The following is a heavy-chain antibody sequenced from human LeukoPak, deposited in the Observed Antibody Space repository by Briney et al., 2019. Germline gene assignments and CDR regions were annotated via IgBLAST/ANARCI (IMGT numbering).Heavy chain of an antibody. D-gene: IGHD4-17*01. J-gene: IGHJ2*01. Sequence: PGGSLRLSCAASGFTFTRYLMTWVRQAPGKGLEWVATIKQDGSATAYVDSVKGRFTISRDNVRNSLYLQMSSLRVEDTALYFCARMRSDDNGDLWFFDVWGRGTLDAVS. CDR2: IKQDGSAT. CDR1: GFTFTRYL. CDR3: ARMRSDDNGDLWFFDV. V-gene: IGHV3-7*01.